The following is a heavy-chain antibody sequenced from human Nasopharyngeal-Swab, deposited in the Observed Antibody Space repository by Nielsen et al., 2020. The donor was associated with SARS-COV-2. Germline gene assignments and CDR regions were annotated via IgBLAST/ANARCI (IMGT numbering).Heavy chain of an antibody. J-gene: IGHJ6*02. Sequence: WVQEARGQGLKCLGIINPSGGSTSDAQKFQGRVTMTRDTSTSTVYMELSSLRSEDTAAYYCARAKGGDDYGDYSTYYYGMDVWGQGTTVTVSS. D-gene: IGHD4-17*01. CDR2: INPSGGST. V-gene: IGHV1-46*01. CDR3: ARAKGGDDYGDYSTYYYGMDV.